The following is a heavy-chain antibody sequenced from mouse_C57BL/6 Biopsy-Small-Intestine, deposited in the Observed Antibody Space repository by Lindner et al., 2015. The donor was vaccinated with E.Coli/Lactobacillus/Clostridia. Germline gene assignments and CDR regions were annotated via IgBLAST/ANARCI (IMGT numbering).Heavy chain of an antibody. CDR1: GYTFTDYE. J-gene: IGHJ1*03. V-gene: IGHV1-15*01. Sequence: VQLQESGAELVRPGASVTLSCKASGYTFTDYEMHWVKQTPVHGLEWIGAIDPETGNTAYNQKFTDKAILTADKSSSTAYMELRSLTSEDSAVYYYPPLLPNWYFDVWGTGTTVTVSS. CDR2: IDPETGNT. CDR3: PPLLPNWYFDV.